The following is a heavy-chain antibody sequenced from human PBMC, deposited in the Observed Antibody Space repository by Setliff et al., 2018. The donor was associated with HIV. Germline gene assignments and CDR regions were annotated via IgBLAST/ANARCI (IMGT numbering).Heavy chain of an antibody. J-gene: IGHJ4*02. D-gene: IGHD4-17*01. CDR2: IYHSGST. Sequence: SETLSLTCAVSGYSISSGYYWGWIRQPPGKGLEWIGSIYHSGSTYYNPSLKSRVTISVDTSKNQFSLKLSSVTAADTAVYYCAREGDYGDYTQNVDYWGQGTLVTVS. CDR1: GYSISSGYY. CDR3: AREGDYGDYTQNVDY. V-gene: IGHV4-38-2*02.